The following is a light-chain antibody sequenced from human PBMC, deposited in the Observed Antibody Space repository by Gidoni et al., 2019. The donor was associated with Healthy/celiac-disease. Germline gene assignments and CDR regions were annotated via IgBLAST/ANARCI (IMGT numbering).Light chain of an antibody. CDR3: KQLNSYPLT. J-gene: IGKJ4*01. CDR1: QGISSY. V-gene: IGKV1-9*01. Sequence: DIQLTQSPSFLSASVGDRVTITCRASQGISSYLAWYPQKPGKDPKLLIYAASTLQRGDPSRFSGSGAGTEFTHTISSMQPEDYATYDCKQLNSYPLTFGGGTKVEIK. CDR2: AAS.